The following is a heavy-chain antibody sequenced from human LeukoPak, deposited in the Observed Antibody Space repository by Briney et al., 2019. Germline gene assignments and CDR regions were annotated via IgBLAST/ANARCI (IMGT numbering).Heavy chain of an antibody. CDR3: ARGPPMTYYFDY. CDR2: INHSGST. V-gene: IGHV4-34*01. CDR1: GGSFSGYY. Sequence: PSETLSLTCAVYGGSFSGYYWSWIRHPPGKGLEWIGEINHSGSTNYNPSLKSRVTISVDTSKNQFSLKLSSVTAADTAVYYCARGPPMTYYFDYWGQGTLVTVSS. J-gene: IGHJ4*02. D-gene: IGHD3-22*01.